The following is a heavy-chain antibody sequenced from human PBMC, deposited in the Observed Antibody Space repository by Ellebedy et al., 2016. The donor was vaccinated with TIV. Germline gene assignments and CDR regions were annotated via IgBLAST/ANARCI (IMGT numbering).Heavy chain of an antibody. V-gene: IGHV3-74*01. Sequence: GESLKISCIASGFTFTNYWMHWVRQAPGKGLEWVSRIDSDGSDTIYADSVRGRFTSSRDNAKNTLFLQMNSLGVEDTAVYYCARGGGDHAFDIWGQGSMVIVSS. D-gene: IGHD2-21*02. CDR1: GFTFTNYW. CDR3: ARGGGDHAFDI. CDR2: IDSDGSDT. J-gene: IGHJ3*02.